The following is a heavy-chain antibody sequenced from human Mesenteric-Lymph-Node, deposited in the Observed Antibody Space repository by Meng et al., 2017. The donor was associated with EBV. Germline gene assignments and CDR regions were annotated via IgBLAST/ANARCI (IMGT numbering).Heavy chain of an antibody. D-gene: IGHD1-1*01. Sequence: QVPLVQSGAAVKKPGSAVEVSCKASGGTFSSYAISWVRQAPGQGLEWMGGIIPIFGTANYAQKFQGRVTITADKSTSTAYMELSSLRSEDTAVYYCVRDRGLERNDGIDYWGQGTLVTVSS. J-gene: IGHJ4*02. V-gene: IGHV1-69*06. CDR1: GGTFSSYA. CDR3: VRDRGLERNDGIDY. CDR2: IIPIFGTA.